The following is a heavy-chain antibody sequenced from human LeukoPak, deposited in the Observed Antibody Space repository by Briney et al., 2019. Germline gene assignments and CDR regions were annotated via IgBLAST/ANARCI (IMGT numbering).Heavy chain of an antibody. V-gene: IGHV4-59*01. CDR3: ARDGLQGSIL. D-gene: IGHD4-11*01. CDR2: IYNSGST. J-gene: IGHJ4*02. CDR1: GGSISGYY. Sequence: PSETLSLTCTVSGGSISGYYWSWIRQPPGKGLEWIGYIYNSGSTTYNPSLKSRVTISVDTSKNQFSLRLRSVTAVDTAVYYSARDGLQGSILWGQGTLVTVSS.